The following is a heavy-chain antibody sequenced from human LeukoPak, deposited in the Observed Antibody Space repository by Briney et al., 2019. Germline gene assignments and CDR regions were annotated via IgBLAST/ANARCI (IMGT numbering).Heavy chain of an antibody. CDR3: ARSGLPTYVVVPAAMLYYYYGMDV. J-gene: IGHJ6*04. CDR2: ISYDGSNK. Sequence: PGGSLRLSCAASGFTFSGYAMHWVRQAPGKGLEWVAVISYDGSNKYYANSVKGRFTISRHNSKNTLYLQMNSLRAEDTAVYYCARSGLPTYVVVPAAMLYYYYGMDVWGNGTTVTVSS. V-gene: IGHV3-30*04. D-gene: IGHD2-2*01. CDR1: GFTFSGYA.